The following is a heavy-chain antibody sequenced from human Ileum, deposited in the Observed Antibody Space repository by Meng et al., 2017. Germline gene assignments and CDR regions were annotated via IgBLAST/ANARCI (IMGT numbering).Heavy chain of an antibody. V-gene: IGHV3-30*01. Sequence: VQLLEAGGGVVQPGRSLRLSCAASVFAFSSYAIHWVRQAPGKGLEWVAVISYDGSNKYYADSVKGRFTISRDNSKNTLYLQMNSLRAEDTAVYYCARAGHDAFDIWGQGTMVTVSS. CDR3: ARAGHDAFDI. CDR1: VFAFSSYA. J-gene: IGHJ3*02. CDR2: ISYDGSNK.